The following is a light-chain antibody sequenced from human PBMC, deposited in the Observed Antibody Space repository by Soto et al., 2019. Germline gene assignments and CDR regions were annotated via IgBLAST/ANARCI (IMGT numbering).Light chain of an antibody. V-gene: IGKV3D-15*01. CDR3: QQLNSYPIT. CDR1: QSVSSN. J-gene: IGKJ5*01. CDR2: GAS. Sequence: EIVMTQSPATLSVSPGERAALSCRASQSVSSNLAWFQQKPGQAPRLLIYGASSRATGIPDRFSGSGSGTDFTLTISSLQSEDFATYYCQQLNSYPITFGQGTRLEIK.